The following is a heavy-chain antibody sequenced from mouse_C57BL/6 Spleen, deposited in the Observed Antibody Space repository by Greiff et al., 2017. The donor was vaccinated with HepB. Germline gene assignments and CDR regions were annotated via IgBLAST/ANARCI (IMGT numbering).Heavy chain of an antibody. D-gene: IGHD5-1*01. Sequence: EVQLVESGGGLVKPGGSLKLPCAASGFSLSDYGMHWVRQAPEKGLEWVAYISSGSSTIYYADTVKVRFTISRDNAKNTLFLQMTSLRSEDTTMYYCAGPESNYAIDYWGQGTSVTVSS. CDR3: AGPESNYAIDY. J-gene: IGHJ4*01. CDR1: GFSLSDYG. V-gene: IGHV5-17*01. CDR2: ISSGSSTI.